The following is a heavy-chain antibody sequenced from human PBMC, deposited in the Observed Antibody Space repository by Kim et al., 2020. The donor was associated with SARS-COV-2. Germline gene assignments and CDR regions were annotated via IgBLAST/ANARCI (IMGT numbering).Heavy chain of an antibody. CDR3: ARGSYGDYVNY. D-gene: IGHD4-17*01. CDR2: T. V-gene: IGHV4-39*07. J-gene: IGHJ4*02. Sequence: TYYNPSLKSRVTISVDTSKNQFSLKLSSVTAADTAVYYCARGSYGDYVNYWGQGTLVTVSS.